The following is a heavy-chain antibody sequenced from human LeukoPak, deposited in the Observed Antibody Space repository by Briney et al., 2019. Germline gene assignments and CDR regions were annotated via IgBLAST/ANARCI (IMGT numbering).Heavy chain of an antibody. D-gene: IGHD3-9*01. Sequence: PSETLSLTCAISGDSVSSNSAAWNWLRQSPSRGLEWLGRTYYRSKWLNDYALSVKSPISINPDTSKNQFSLQLNSGTPEDTAVYYCTRGLADESSPQGMDVWGQGTTVTVSS. CDR1: GDSVSSNSAA. J-gene: IGHJ6*02. V-gene: IGHV6-1*01. CDR2: TYYRSKWLN. CDR3: TRGLADESSPQGMDV.